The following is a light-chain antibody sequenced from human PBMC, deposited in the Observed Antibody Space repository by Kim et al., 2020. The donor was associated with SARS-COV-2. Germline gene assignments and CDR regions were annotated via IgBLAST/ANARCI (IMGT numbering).Light chain of an antibody. CDR1: QSISTW. CDR2: DAS. J-gene: IGKJ1*01. Sequence: SASEGDRVTITGRASQSISTWLAWYQQKPGKAPKLLIYDASTLESGVPSRFSGSGSGTDFTLTISGLQPDDFATYYCQQYNLYSAFGQGTKVDIK. CDR3: QQYNLYSA. V-gene: IGKV1-5*01.